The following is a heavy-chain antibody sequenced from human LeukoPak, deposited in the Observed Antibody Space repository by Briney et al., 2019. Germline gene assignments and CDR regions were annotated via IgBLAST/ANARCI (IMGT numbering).Heavy chain of an antibody. Sequence: SETLSLTCTVSGGSISSGGYYWSWIRQPPGKGLEWIGYIYHSGSTYYNPSLKSRVTISVDRSKNQFSLKLSSVTAADTAVYYCARKRTRFDYWGQGTLVTVSS. D-gene: IGHD3/OR15-3a*01. CDR1: GGSISSGGYY. V-gene: IGHV4-30-2*01. CDR3: ARKRTRFDY. J-gene: IGHJ4*02. CDR2: IYHSGST.